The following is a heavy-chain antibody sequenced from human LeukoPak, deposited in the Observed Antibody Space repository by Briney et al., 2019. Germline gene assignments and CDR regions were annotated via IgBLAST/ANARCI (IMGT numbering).Heavy chain of an antibody. Sequence: ASVKVSCKASGYTFTGYYLHWVRQAPGQGPEWMGWINPNTGDPKYAQEFQGRVTMTRDTSISTIYMEVSGLTSDDTAVYYCAKGLPYESRAYYDRLFDEWGQGTLVTVSS. D-gene: IGHD3-22*01. CDR2: INPNTGDP. V-gene: IGHV1-2*02. CDR3: AKGLPYESRAYYDRLFDE. CDR1: GYTFTGYY. J-gene: IGHJ4*02.